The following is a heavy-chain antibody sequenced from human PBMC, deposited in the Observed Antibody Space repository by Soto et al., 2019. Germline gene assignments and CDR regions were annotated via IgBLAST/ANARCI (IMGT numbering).Heavy chain of an antibody. Sequence: QLQLQESGPGLVKPSETLSLTCTVSGGSISSTTYYWVWIRQPPGKGPEWIGTIYYSGTTYYNPSLKSRVTIIVDTSKNQFSLKLTTVTDADTAVYFCGRLAPTGTQNWYFDLWGRGTLLSVSS. CDR2: IYYSGTT. D-gene: IGHD4-17*01. CDR3: GRLAPTGTQNWYFDL. V-gene: IGHV4-39*01. CDR1: GGSISSTTYY. J-gene: IGHJ2*01.